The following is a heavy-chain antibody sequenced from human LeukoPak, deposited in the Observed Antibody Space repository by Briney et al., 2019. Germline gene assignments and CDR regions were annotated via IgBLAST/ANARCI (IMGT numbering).Heavy chain of an antibody. CDR3: AKERFGTGYSYYYYKGMDV. CDR2: ISDDGSQK. J-gene: IGHJ6*02. V-gene: IGHV3-30*18. D-gene: IGHD3/OR15-3a*01. Sequence: PGGSLRLSCAASGFTFGAYAMDWVRQAPGKGLEWVAVISDDGSQKYYADSVKGRFTISRDNSEKTVFLNMNSLRTEDTAVYYCAKERFGTGYSYYYYKGMDVWGLGTTVTVSS. CDR1: GFTFGAYA.